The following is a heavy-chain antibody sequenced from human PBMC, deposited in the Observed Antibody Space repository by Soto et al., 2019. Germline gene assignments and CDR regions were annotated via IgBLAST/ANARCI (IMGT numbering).Heavy chain of an antibody. J-gene: IGHJ6*02. Sequence: GGSLRLSCAASGFTFSSYGMHWVRQAPGKGLEWVAVIWYDGSNKYYADSVKGRFTISRDNSKNTLYLQMNSLRAEDTAVYYCARPSRGGVYYYYGMDVWGQGTTVTVSS. CDR3: ARPSRGGVYYYYGMDV. CDR2: IWYDGSNK. V-gene: IGHV3-33*01. D-gene: IGHD3-16*01. CDR1: GFTFSSYG.